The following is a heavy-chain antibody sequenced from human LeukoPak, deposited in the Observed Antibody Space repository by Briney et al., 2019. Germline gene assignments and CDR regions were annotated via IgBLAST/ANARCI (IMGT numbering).Heavy chain of an antibody. D-gene: IGHD6-13*01. CDR3: ARSIAQYNWFDP. CDR2: INHSGST. CDR1: GGSFSGYY. Sequence: PSETLSLTCAVYGGSFSGYYWSWIRQPPGKGLEWIGEINHSGSTNYNPSLKGRVTISVDTSKNQFSLKLSSVTAADTAVYYCARSIAQYNWFDPWGQGTLVTVSS. J-gene: IGHJ5*02. V-gene: IGHV4-34*01.